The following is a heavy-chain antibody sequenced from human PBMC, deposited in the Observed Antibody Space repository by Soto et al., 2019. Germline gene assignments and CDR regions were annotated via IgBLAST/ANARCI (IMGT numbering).Heavy chain of an antibody. CDR2: IYWDDDK. D-gene: IGHD6-19*01. J-gene: IGHJ3*02. CDR1: GFSLSTSGVG. CDR3: AHSRGSSGWVQIDAFDI. V-gene: IGHV2-5*02. Sequence: QITLKEYGPTLVKPTQTLTLTCTFSGFSLSTSGVGVGWIRQPPGKALEWLALIYWDDDKRYRPSLKSRLTITKDTSKNQVVLTMTNMDPVDTATYYCAHSRGSSGWVQIDAFDIWGQGTMVTVSS.